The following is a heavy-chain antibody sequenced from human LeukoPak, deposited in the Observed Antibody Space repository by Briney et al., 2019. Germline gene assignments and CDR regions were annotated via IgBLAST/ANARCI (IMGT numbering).Heavy chain of an antibody. CDR2: VYYSGST. V-gene: IGHV4-59*08. D-gene: IGHD3-10*01. J-gene: IGHJ5*02. Sequence: SETLSLTCTVSVGSMSSYYWSWIRQHPGKGLEWLGYVYYSGSTNYNPSLKSRVTISLGTSKNQFSLKLSSVTAADTAVYYCARHGSGTSLALDPWGQGTLVTVSS. CDR1: VGSMSSYY. CDR3: ARHGSGTSLALDP.